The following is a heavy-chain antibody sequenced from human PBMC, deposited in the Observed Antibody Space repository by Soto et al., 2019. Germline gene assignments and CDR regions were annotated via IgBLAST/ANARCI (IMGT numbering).Heavy chain of an antibody. D-gene: IGHD2-2*01. CDR1: GFTFSSYT. J-gene: IGHJ2*01. CDR3: APGGYQLLLRYFDL. Sequence: EVQLVESGGGLVKPGGSLRLSCAASGFTFSSYTMNWVRQAPGKGLEWISSISSSSTYIYYADSVKGRFTISRNNANNSLYLQMNSLRGEDAAVYYCAPGGYQLLLRYFDLWGRGTLVTVSS. CDR2: ISSSSTYI. V-gene: IGHV3-21*01.